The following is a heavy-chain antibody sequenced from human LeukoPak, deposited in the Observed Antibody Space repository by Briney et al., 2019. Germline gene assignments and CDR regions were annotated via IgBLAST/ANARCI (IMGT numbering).Heavy chain of an antibody. V-gene: IGHV1-24*01. J-gene: IGHJ5*02. Sequence: ASVKVSCKASGYTFTSFGISWVRQAPGKGLEWMGGFDPEDGETIYAQKFQGRVTMTEDTSTDTAYMELSSLRSEDTAVYYCARASYYYDSSGLYWFDPWGEGTLVTVPS. CDR2: FDPEDGET. CDR3: ARASYYYDSSGLYWFDP. D-gene: IGHD3-22*01. CDR1: GYTFTSFG.